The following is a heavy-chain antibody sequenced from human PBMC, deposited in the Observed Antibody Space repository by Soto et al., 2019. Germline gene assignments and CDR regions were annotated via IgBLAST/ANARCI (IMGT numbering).Heavy chain of an antibody. D-gene: IGHD4-17*01. CDR2: MSPSRGDT. CDR3: ARDYGGKSGWFDP. J-gene: IGHJ5*02. V-gene: IGHV1-8*01. Sequence: QVQLVQSGAEVKKPGASVKVSCKASGYTFTSYDINWVRQATGQGLEWVGWMSPSRGDTGYAQKFQDRLTMTWDTSISTAYMELNSLSSEHTAVYYCARDYGGKSGWFDPWGQGTLVTVSS. CDR1: GYTFTSYD.